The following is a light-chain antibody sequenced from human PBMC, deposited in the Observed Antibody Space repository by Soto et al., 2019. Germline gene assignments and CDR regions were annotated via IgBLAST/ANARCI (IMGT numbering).Light chain of an antibody. CDR2: EGN. J-gene: IGLJ2*01. Sequence: QSALTQPASVSGSPGQSITISCTGTSSDVGSYKLVSWYQQHPDKAPKLIIYEGNKRPSGVSNPFSGSKSGDTASLTISGLQAEDEADYYCCSYTGDSVDVVFGGGTKLTVL. CDR1: SSDVGSYKL. V-gene: IGLV2-23*01. CDR3: CSYTGDSVDVV.